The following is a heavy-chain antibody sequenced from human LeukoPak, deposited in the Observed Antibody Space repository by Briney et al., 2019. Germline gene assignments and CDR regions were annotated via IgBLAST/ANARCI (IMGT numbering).Heavy chain of an antibody. Sequence: GGSLRLSCAASGFTFSGSAMHWVRQASGKGLEWVGRIRSEANSYATAYAASVKGRFTISRDDSKNTAYLQMNSLKTEDTAVYYCAREQPAVLPLAPYYDSSGYYPDAFDIWGQGTMVTVSS. CDR3: AREQPAVLPLAPYYDSSGYYPDAFDI. CDR2: IRSEANSYAT. D-gene: IGHD3-22*01. V-gene: IGHV3-73*01. CDR1: GFTFSGSA. J-gene: IGHJ3*02.